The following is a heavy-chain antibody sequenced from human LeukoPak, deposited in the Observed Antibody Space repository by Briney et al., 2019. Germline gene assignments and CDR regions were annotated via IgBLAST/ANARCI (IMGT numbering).Heavy chain of an antibody. Sequence: GESLKISCKGSGYSFTSYWIGWVRQMPGKGLEWMGIIYPGDSDTRYSPSFQGQVTISADKSISTAYLQWSSLKASDTAMYHCARGMSLPAATPQFDPWGQGTLVTVSS. D-gene: IGHD2-2*01. CDR2: IYPGDSDT. CDR3: ARGMSLPAATPQFDP. J-gene: IGHJ5*02. CDR1: GYSFTSYW. V-gene: IGHV5-51*01.